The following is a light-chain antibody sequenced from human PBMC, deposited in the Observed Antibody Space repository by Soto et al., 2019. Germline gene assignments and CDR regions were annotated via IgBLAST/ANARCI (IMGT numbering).Light chain of an antibody. Sequence: QSVLTPLASVSASPGQSITISCTRISSDVGTYNLVSWYQHHPGKAPRLMIYEGSKRPSGVSDRFSGSKSGNTASLTISGLQAEDEADYYCCSFGGSSINVSGTGTNVTVL. J-gene: IGLJ1*01. CDR2: EGS. CDR3: CSFGGSSINV. V-gene: IGLV2-23*01. CDR1: SSDVGTYNL.